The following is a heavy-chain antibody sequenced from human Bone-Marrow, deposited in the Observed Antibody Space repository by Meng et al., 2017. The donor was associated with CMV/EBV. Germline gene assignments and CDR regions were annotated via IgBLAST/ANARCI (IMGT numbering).Heavy chain of an antibody. CDR1: GGSFSGYY. Sequence: GSLRLSCAVYGGSFSGYYWSWIRQPPGKGLEWIGEINHSGSTNYNPSLKGRVTISTSKNQFSLKLRSVTAADTAVYYCVGLLEWFIGVDYYFNGVDVWGQGTTVTVSS. CDR2: INHSGST. V-gene: IGHV4-34*01. D-gene: IGHD3-3*01. J-gene: IGHJ6*02. CDR3: VGLLEWFIGVDYYFNGVDV.